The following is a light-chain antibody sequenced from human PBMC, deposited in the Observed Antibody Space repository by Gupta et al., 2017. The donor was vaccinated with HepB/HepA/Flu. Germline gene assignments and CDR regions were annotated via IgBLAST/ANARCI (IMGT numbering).Light chain of an antibody. Sequence: ENVMTQSPATLSVSPGERATLSCRASQSVDSNLAWYQQKPGQAPRLLIYGASTRATGIPARFSGSGSGTEFTLTISSRQSEDFAVYYCQQHDNWPPLTFGGGTKVEIK. V-gene: IGKV3-15*01. CDR2: GAS. J-gene: IGKJ4*01. CDR1: QSVDSN. CDR3: QQHDNWPPLT.